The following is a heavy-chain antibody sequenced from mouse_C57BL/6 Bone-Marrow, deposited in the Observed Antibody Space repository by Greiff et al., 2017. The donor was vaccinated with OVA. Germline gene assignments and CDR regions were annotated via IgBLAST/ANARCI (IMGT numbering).Heavy chain of an antibody. Sequence: QVQLQQSGAELMKPGASVKLSCKASGYTFTGYWIEWVKQRPGHGLEWIGEILPGSGSTNYNEKFKGKATFTADTSSNTAYMQLSSLTAVDSAICCCARLDLSPYFDYWGQGTTLTVSS. V-gene: IGHV1-9*01. J-gene: IGHJ2*01. CDR3: ARLDLSPYFDY. CDR1: GYTFTGYW. CDR2: ILPGSGST.